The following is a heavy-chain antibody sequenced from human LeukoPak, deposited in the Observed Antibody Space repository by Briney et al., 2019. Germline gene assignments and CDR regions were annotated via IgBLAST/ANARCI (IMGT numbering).Heavy chain of an antibody. J-gene: IGHJ3*02. CDR2: IYHSGST. CDR1: GGSISSSNW. V-gene: IGHV4-4*02. D-gene: IGHD5-12*01. CDR3: ARVIGGYDYHDAFDI. Sequence: SETLSLTCAVSGGSISSSNWWSWVRQPPGKGLEWIGEIYHSGSTNYNPSLKSRVTISVDKSKNQFSLKLSSVTAADTAVYYCARVIGGYDYHDAFDIWGQGTMVTVSS.